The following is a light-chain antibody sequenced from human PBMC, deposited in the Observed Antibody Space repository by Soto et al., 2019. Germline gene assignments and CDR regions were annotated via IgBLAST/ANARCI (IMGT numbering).Light chain of an antibody. Sequence: QSALAQPPSASGSPGQSVTISCTGSGSDIGAYNFVSWYQQHPGKAPKLMIFGVTERPSGVPDRFSGSKSGNTASLTVSGLQADDEAVYYCYSYAGRNIWVFGGGTKVTVI. J-gene: IGLJ3*02. CDR1: GSDIGAYNF. CDR3: YSYAGRNIWV. V-gene: IGLV2-8*01. CDR2: GVT.